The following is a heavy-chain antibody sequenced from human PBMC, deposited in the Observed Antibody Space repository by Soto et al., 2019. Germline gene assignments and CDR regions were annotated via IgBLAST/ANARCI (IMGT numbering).Heavy chain of an antibody. D-gene: IGHD3-22*01. CDR2: IYQSGST. V-gene: IGHV4-30-2*01. Sequence: QLQLQESGSGLVKPSQTLSLTCAVSGGSISSGGYSWNWIRQPPGKGLEWIGYIYQSGSTSYNPSPKSRVXTXAXXSKNQFYLTRTSVTAADTAVYYCARADRSRSTFDYWGQGTLVTVSS. CDR1: GGSISSGGYS. J-gene: IGHJ4*02. CDR3: ARADRSRSTFDY.